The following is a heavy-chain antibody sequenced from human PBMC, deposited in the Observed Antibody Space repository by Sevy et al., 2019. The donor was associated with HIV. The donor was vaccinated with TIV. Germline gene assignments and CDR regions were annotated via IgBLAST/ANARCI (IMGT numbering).Heavy chain of an antibody. V-gene: IGHV3-30*02. CDR1: GFTFSNFG. J-gene: IGHJ3*01. D-gene: IGHD3-10*01. CDR3: AKGLGMVQGALLSDDL. Sequence: GGSLRLSCAASGFTFSNFGMHWVRQAPGKGPEWVTFIRYDGSTKYYVDSVKGRFIISRDNSKNTLYLQMNSLRPDDTAVYFCAKGLGMVQGALLSDDLWDQGTMVTVSS. CDR2: IRYDGSTK.